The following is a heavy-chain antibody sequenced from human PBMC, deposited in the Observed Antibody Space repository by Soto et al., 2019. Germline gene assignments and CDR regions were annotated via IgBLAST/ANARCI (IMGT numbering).Heavy chain of an antibody. CDR3: ARDSRVLRGTGYFDY. V-gene: IGHV1-69*01. J-gene: IGHJ4*02. CDR1: GGTFSSYA. Sequence: QVQLVQSGAEVKKPGSSVKVSCKASGGTFSSYAISWVRQAPGQGLEWMGGIIPIFGTANYAQKFQGRGTITADESTSTAYMELSSMRTEDTAVYYCARDSRVLRGTGYFDYWGQGTLVTVSS. D-gene: IGHD5-12*01. CDR2: IIPIFGTA.